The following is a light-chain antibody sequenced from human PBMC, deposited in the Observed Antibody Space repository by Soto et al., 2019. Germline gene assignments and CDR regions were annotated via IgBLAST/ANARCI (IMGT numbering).Light chain of an antibody. Sequence: DIQLTQSPSFLSASVGDRVTITCRASQDIRSFLAWYQQTPGDAPKLLIYAASTLQSGVPSRFSGSGSGTEFTLTISSLQPEDFATYYCQQVNSYPFTFGPGTKVDIK. J-gene: IGKJ3*01. CDR2: AAS. V-gene: IGKV1-9*01. CDR3: QQVNSYPFT. CDR1: QDIRSF.